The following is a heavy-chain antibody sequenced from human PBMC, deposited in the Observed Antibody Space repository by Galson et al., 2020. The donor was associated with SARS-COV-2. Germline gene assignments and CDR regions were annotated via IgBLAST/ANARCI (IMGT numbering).Heavy chain of an antibody. V-gene: IGHV5-51*01. D-gene: IGHD3-10*01. CDR3: ARTPVYGSGSYTLFDS. CDR1: GYSSTGNW. J-gene: IGHJ4*02. CDR2: IFPGDSDT. Sequence: GESLKISCQVSGYSSTGNWIGWVRQLPGKGLEWMGIIFPGDSDTRYSPSFQGQVTISADKSINTAYLQWNSLKASDSAMYYCARTPVYGSGSYTLFDSWGQGTLVTVSS.